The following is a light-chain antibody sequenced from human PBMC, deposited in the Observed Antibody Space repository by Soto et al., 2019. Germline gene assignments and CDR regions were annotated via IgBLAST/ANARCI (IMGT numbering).Light chain of an antibody. CDR2: FAS. CDR3: QQYHNYSRT. V-gene: IGKV1-5*01. CDR1: QRVSSS. Sequence: DIQMTQSPSTLSASVGDRVTITCRASQRVSSSLAWYQQKPGKAPRLLIYFASNLESGVPSRFSGSGSGTEFTLTISSLQPDDFASYYCQQYHNYSRTFGQGTKVDIK. J-gene: IGKJ1*01.